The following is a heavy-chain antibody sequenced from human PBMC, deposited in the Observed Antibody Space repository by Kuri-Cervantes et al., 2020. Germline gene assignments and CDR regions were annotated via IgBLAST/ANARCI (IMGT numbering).Heavy chain of an antibody. CDR2: ISAYNGNT. V-gene: IGHV1-18*01. Sequence: ASVKVSCKASGYTFTSYGISWVRQAPGQGLEWMGWISAYNGNTNYAQKLQGRVTTTTDTSTSTAYMELRSLRSDDTAVYYCVKSGRAEAGGGNYFYYGMDVWGQGTTVTVSS. D-gene: IGHD6-19*01. CDR3: VKSGRAEAGGGNYFYYGMDV. CDR1: GYTFTSYG. J-gene: IGHJ6*02.